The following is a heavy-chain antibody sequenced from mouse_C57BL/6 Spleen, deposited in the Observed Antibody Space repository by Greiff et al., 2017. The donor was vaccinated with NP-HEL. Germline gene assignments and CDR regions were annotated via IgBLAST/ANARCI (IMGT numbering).Heavy chain of an antibody. CDR2: INPNNGGT. D-gene: IGHD1-1*01. Sequence: DVKLQESGPELVKPGASVKIPCKASGYTFTDYNMDWVKQSHGKSLEWIGDINPNNGGTIYNQKFKGKATLTVDKSSSTAYMELRSLTSEDTAVYYCARFGSSSDYWGQGTTLTVSS. J-gene: IGHJ2*01. V-gene: IGHV1-18*01. CDR3: ARFGSSSDY. CDR1: GYTFTDYN.